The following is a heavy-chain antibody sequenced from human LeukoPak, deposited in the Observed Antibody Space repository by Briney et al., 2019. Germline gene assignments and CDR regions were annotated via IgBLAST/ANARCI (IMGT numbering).Heavy chain of an antibody. Sequence: PGGSLRLSCAASGFTLSTYEMNWVLQAPGKGLEWVAYIGRYGVTTYYADSVKGRFTISGDNAKNSLNLQMNSLRAEDTAVYYCATLSDRNFYYSYGLDVWGQGTTVTVS. CDR3: ATLSDRNFYYSYGLDV. J-gene: IGHJ6*02. CDR2: IGRYGVTT. V-gene: IGHV3-48*03. CDR1: GFTLSTYE.